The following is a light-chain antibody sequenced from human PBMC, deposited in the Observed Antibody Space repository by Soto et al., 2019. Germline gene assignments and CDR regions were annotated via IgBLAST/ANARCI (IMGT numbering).Light chain of an antibody. Sequence: QSALTQPASVSGSPGQSITISCTGTSSDIGHYDYVSWYQQHPGKAPKLMIYHVTYRPSGVSNRYSGSKSGNSASLTISGLQAGYEADYYCCSLTTSHTYVCGSGTKVTVL. J-gene: IGLJ1*01. CDR2: HVT. CDR3: CSLTTSHTYV. V-gene: IGLV2-14*03. CDR1: SSDIGHYDY.